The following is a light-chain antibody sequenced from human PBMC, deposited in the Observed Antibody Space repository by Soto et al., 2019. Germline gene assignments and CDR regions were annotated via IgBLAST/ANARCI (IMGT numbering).Light chain of an antibody. CDR2: KAS. J-gene: IGKJ1*01. Sequence: IQMTQSPSTLSASVGDRVTITCRASQSISIWLAWYQQKPGKAPKLLIYKASSLESEVPSRFSGSGSGTEFTLTINSLQPADSATYYCQQYNSDSTFGQGTKVEIK. CDR1: QSISIW. V-gene: IGKV1-5*03. CDR3: QQYNSDST.